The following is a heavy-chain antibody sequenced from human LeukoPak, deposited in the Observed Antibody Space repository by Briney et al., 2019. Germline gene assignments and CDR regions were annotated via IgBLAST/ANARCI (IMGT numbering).Heavy chain of an antibody. D-gene: IGHD3-10*01. CDR3: ARDRAYAFDN. CDR1: GFTYSTYA. Sequence: GGSLRLSCAASGFTYSTYAMSWVRQAPGKGLDWVSSIDNSGGDAYYADSVKGRFTISTDNAKNSVYLQMNSLRDEDTAVYYCARDRAYAFDNWGQGTMVTVSS. J-gene: IGHJ3*02. CDR2: IDNSGGDA. V-gene: IGHV3-23*01.